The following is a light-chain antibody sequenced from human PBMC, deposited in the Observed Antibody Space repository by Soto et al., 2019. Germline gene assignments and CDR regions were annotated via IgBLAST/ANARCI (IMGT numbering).Light chain of an antibody. Sequence: QSALTQPPSASGSPGQSVTVSCTGTSTDVGGYNSVSWYQQHPGKAPKLIIYEVDKRPSGVPDRFSGSKSGNTASPTVFGLQDDDEADYFCSSYAGSDILLFGGGTKLTVL. J-gene: IGLJ2*01. CDR3: SSYAGSDILL. CDR2: EVD. CDR1: STDVGGYNS. V-gene: IGLV2-8*01.